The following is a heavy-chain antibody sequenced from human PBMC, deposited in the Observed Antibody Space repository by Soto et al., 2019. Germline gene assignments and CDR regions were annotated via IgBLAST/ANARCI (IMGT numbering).Heavy chain of an antibody. V-gene: IGHV3-30*18. CDR3: AKVSYYDSSGSLDAFDI. CDR1: GFTFSSDG. CDR2: ISYDGSNK. J-gene: IGHJ3*02. D-gene: IGHD3-22*01. Sequence: SLRLSCAASGFTFSSDGMHWVRQAPCKGLEWVAVISYDGSNKYYADSVKGRFTISRDNSKNTLYLQMNSLRAEDTAVYYCAKVSYYDSSGSLDAFDIWGQGTMVTVSS.